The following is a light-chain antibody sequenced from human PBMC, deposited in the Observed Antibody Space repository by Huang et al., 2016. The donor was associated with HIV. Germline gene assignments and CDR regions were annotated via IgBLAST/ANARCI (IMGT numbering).Light chain of an antibody. CDR1: RSGSTH. CDR2: GSS. Sequence: EIVMTQSPATLSVSPGQRVTLSCRATRSGSTHLAWYQQSQGQAPRRLIYGSSTRAPGIPARFGSSGSGTDFSLTISSLRSEDFALYYCHQYNNWLLSFGGGTRV. J-gene: IGKJ4*01. CDR3: HQYNNWLLS. V-gene: IGKV3-15*01.